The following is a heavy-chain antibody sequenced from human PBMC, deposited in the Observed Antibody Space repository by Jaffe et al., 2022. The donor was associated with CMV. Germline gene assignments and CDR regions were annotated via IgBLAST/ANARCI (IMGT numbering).Heavy chain of an antibody. Sequence: EVQLVESGGGLVQPGGSLRLSCAASGFTFSSYWMSWVRQAPGKGLEWVANIKQDGSEKYYVDSVKGRFTISRDNAKNSLYLQMNSLRAEDTAVYYCARDGVLLWFGESTPFWDYWGQGTLVTVSS. J-gene: IGHJ4*02. CDR3: ARDGVLLWFGESTPFWDY. D-gene: IGHD3-10*01. CDR2: IKQDGSEK. V-gene: IGHV3-7*01. CDR1: GFTFSSYW.